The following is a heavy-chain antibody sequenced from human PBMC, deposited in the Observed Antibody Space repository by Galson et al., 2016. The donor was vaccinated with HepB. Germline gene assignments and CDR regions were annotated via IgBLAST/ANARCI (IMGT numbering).Heavy chain of an antibody. V-gene: IGHV3-23*01. J-gene: IGHJ3*01. CDR3: AREGNYYGSGGYRDGLEF. CDR2: VSGNGGSS. Sequence: SLRLSCAASGFTFSSHAITWVRQAPGMGLEWVSAVSGNGGSSNYAESVKGRFTVSKDNSKNTVYRQMNTVRAEATAVYLSAREGNYYGSGGYRDGLEFWGQGTMVTVSS. CDR1: GFTFSSHA. D-gene: IGHD3-10*01.